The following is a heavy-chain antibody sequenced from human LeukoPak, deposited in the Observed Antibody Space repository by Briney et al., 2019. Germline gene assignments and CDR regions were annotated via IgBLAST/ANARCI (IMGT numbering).Heavy chain of an antibody. CDR2: ISSNGGST. V-gene: IGHV3-64*01. CDR1: GFTFSSYA. CDR3: ARGKTAMVTGAFDI. J-gene: IGHJ3*02. D-gene: IGHD5-18*01. Sequence: GGSLRLSCAASGFTFSSYAMHWVRQAPGKGLEYVSAISSNGGSTYYANSVKGRFTISRDISKNTLYLQMGSLRAEDMAVYYCARGKTAMVTGAFDIWGQGTMVTVSS.